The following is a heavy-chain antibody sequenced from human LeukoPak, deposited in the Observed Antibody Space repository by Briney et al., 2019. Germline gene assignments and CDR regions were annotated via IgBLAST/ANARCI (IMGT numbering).Heavy chain of an antibody. CDR1: GFTFSSYW. V-gene: IGHV3-7*01. J-gene: IGHJ4*02. CDR2: IKQEGSEK. D-gene: IGHD4-17*01. Sequence: GGSLRLSCAASGFTFSSYWMSWVRQAPGKGLEWVANIKQEGSEKYYVDSVKGRFTISRDNAKNSLYLQMNSLRAEDTAVYYCARMADGDYGDSRMYYFDYWGQGTLVTVSS. CDR3: ARMADGDYGDSRMYYFDY.